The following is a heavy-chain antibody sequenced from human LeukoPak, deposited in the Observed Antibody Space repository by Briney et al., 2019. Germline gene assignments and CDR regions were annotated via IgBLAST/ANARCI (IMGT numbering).Heavy chain of an antibody. CDR1: GFTFSRYS. V-gene: IGHV3-48*04. Sequence: PGGSLRLSCAASGFTFSRYSMNWVRQAPGKGLEWVSYITNSSSTIFYADSVKGRFTISRDNAKNSLYLQMSSLRAEDTAVYYCTTAKNDNWGQGTLVTVSS. CDR3: TTAKNDN. CDR2: ITNSSSTI. J-gene: IGHJ4*02.